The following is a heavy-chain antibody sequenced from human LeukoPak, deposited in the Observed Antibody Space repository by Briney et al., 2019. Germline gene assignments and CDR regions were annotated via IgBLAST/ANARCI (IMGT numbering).Heavy chain of an antibody. CDR3: ARDRLFGFGELFGY. Sequence: GGSLRLSCAASGFTFSNYWMTWVRQAPGKGLEGVANIKEDGSEKYYVDSVKGRFTISRDNAKNSLYLQMNSLRAEDTAVYYCARDRLFGFGELFGYWGQGTLVTVSS. V-gene: IGHV3-7*01. CDR1: GFTFSNYW. CDR2: IKEDGSEK. D-gene: IGHD3-10*01. J-gene: IGHJ4*02.